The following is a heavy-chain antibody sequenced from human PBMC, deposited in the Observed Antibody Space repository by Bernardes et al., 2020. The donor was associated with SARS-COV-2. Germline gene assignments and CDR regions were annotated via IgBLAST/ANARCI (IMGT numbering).Heavy chain of an antibody. CDR2: INPNSGGT. D-gene: IGHD2-2*02. CDR1: GYTFTDYF. CDR3: ARGVLYCSSTSCSTFDY. V-gene: IGHV1-2*06. Sequence: ASVKVSCKASGYTFTDYFMHWVRQAPGQGLEWMGRINPNSGGTNYAQKFQGRVTMTRDTSITTAYMELSRLKSDDTAVYYCARGVLYCSSTSCSTFDYWGKGTLVTVS. J-gene: IGHJ4*02.